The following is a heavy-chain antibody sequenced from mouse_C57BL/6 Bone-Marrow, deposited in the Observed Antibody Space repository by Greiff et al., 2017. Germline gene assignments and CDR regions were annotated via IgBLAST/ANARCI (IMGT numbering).Heavy chain of an antibody. D-gene: IGHD1-1*01. CDR2: IDPENGDT. J-gene: IGHJ2*01. Sequence: EVKLEESGAELVRPGASVKLSCTASGFNIKDDYMHWVKQRPEQGLEWIGWIDPENGDTEYASKFQGKATITADTSSNTAYLQLSSLTSEDTAVYYCTRRLLRFDYWGQGTTLTVSS. CDR3: TRRLLRFDY. V-gene: IGHV14-4*01. CDR1: GFNIKDDY.